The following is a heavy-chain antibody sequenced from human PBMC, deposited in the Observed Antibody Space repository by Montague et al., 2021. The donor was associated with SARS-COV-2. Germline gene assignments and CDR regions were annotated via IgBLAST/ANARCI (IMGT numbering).Heavy chain of an antibody. D-gene: IGHD3-3*01. Sequence: SETLSLTCTVSGGPISGYYWSWIRQPAGKGLEWIGRIYTSGSTNYNPSLKSRVTMSVDTSKNQFSLKLSSVTAADTAVYYCARGPDYYDFWSGYYPAYWYFDLWGRGTLVTVSS. CDR2: IYTSGST. V-gene: IGHV4-4*07. J-gene: IGHJ2*01. CDR3: ARGPDYYDFWSGYYPAYWYFDL. CDR1: GGPISGYY.